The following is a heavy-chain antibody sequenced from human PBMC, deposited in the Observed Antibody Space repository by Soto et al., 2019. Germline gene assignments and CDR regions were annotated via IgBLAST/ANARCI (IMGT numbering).Heavy chain of an antibody. CDR3: AKDQGYYYGSGSYYPFDY. V-gene: IGHV3-23*01. D-gene: IGHD3-10*01. J-gene: IGHJ4*02. CDR1: GFTFSRYA. CDR2: ISGSGGST. Sequence: GGSLRLSCAASGFTFSRYAMSWVRQAPGKGLEWVSAISGSGGSTYYADSVKGRFTISRDNSKNTLYLQMNSLRAEDTAVYYCAKDQGYYYGSGSYYPFDYWGQGTLVTISS.